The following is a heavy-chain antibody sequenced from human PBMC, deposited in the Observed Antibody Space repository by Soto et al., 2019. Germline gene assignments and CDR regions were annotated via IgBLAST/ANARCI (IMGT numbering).Heavy chain of an antibody. J-gene: IGHJ3*02. Sequence: GGSLRLSCAASGFTFSSYWIHWVRQAPGKGLVWVSRINSDGSSTRYAESVKGRFTISRDNAKNTLYLQMNSLRAEDTAVYYCARDLAPSGAGVFDIWCQGTMVTVSS. V-gene: IGHV3-74*01. CDR1: GFTFSSYW. CDR3: ARDLAPSGAGVFDI. D-gene: IGHD2-8*01. CDR2: INSDGSST.